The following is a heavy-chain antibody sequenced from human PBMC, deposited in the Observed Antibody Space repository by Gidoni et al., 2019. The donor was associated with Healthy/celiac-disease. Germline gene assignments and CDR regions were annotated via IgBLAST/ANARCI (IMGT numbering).Heavy chain of an antibody. CDR2: GGGT. D-gene: IGHD6-6*01. Sequence: GGGTNYAQNFQGRVTMTRDTSVSTAYMEVSRLRSDDTAVYYCARGLSSSPKRAYFDYWGQGTLVTVSS. CDR3: ARGLSSSPKRAYFDY. J-gene: IGHJ4*02. V-gene: IGHV1-2*02.